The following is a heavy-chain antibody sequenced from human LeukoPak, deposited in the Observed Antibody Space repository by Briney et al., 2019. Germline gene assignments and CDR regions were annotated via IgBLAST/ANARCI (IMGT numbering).Heavy chain of an antibody. CDR3: ARASPNYDFWSGGFDP. CDR2: IYYSGST. CDR1: GDSISCYY. D-gene: IGHD3-3*01. Sequence: PSESLSLTCTVSGDSISCYYWSWIRQPPGKGLEWIGYIYYSGSTNYNPSLKSRVTISVDTSKNQFSLKLSSVTAADTAVYYCARASPNYDFWSGGFDPWGQGTLVTVSS. V-gene: IGHV4-59*01. J-gene: IGHJ5*02.